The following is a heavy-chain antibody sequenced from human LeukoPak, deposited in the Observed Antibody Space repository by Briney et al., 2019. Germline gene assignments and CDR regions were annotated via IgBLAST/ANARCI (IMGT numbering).Heavy chain of an antibody. CDR2: IYYSGST. J-gene: IGHJ3*02. Sequence: PGGSLRLSCAASGFTFSSYWMSWVRQAPGKGLEWIGSIYYSGSTYYNPSLKSRVTISVDTSKNQFSLKLSSVTAADTAVYYCASDRIAAARRAFDIWGQGTMVTVSS. D-gene: IGHD6-13*01. CDR3: ASDRIAAARRAFDI. V-gene: IGHV4-39*07. CDR1: GFTFSSYW.